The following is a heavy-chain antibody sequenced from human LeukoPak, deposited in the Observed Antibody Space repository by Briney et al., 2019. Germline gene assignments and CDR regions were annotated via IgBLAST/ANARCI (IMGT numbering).Heavy chain of an antibody. V-gene: IGHV4-59*08. J-gene: IGHJ4*02. CDR3: ARLRDLYSFFDY. Sequence: PSETLSLTCTVSGDSISSYYWSWIRQPPGKGLEWIGYIYYSGSTNCNPSLRSRVTISVDTSQNQFSLKLSSVTAADTAVYYCARLRDLYSFFDYWGQGTLVTVSS. CDR2: IYYSGST. CDR1: GDSISSYY. D-gene: IGHD5-18*01.